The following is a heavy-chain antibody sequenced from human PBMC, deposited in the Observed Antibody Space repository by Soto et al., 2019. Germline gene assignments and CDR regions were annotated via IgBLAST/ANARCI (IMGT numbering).Heavy chain of an antibody. J-gene: IGHJ5*02. CDR2: INAGNGNT. V-gene: IGHV1-3*01. D-gene: IGHD6-19*01. CDR1: GYTFTSYA. Sequence: ASVKVSCKASGYTFTSYAMHWVRQAPGQRLEWMGWINAGNGNTKYSQKFQGRVTITRDTSASTAYMELSSLRSEDTAVYYCARTNGVAVAGTRWFNPWGQGTLVTVSS. CDR3: ARTNGVAVAGTRWFNP.